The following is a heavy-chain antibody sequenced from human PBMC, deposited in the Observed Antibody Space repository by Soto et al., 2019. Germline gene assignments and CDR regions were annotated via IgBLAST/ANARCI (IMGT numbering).Heavy chain of an antibody. J-gene: IGHJ4*02. CDR3: ATVSSDYINPVDN. CDR1: GFTFNAYA. V-gene: IGHV3-23*01. Sequence: EVQLLESGGGLVQPGGSLRLSCAASGFTFNAYAMTWVRQAPGKGLEWVSAIGGSGGNRYYADSVRGRFTISRDNSKDTVDRKMNSLRVEDTAVYYCATVSSDYINPVDNWGQGILVTVSS. D-gene: IGHD4-4*01. CDR2: IGGSGGNR.